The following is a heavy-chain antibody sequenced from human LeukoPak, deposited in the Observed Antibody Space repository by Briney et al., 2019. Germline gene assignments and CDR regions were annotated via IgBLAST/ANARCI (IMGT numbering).Heavy chain of an antibody. Sequence: GESLKTSCKGSWNSFTSYWIGLVRPMPGKGLEWVGIIYPGDSDTRYSPSFQGQVTIPADKSSSTAYLQWSSLKASDTAMYYCAVDGDYGAAEYFQHWGQGTLVTVSS. D-gene: IGHD4-17*01. V-gene: IGHV5-51*01. CDR3: AVDGDYGAAEYFQH. CDR2: IYPGDSDT. J-gene: IGHJ1*01. CDR1: WNSFTSYW.